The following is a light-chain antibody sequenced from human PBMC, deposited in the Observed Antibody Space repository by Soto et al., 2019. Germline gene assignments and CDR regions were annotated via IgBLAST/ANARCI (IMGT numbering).Light chain of an antibody. V-gene: IGKV3-20*01. Sequence: EIVLTQSPGTLSLSPGERATLSCRASSSVRNDSLAWYQQQPGQAPRLLVFGASSRVTGIPDRFSGSGSGTDFSLTISRLEPEDSAVYICHQYGYGVDTFGQGTNLHIK. CDR1: SSVRNDS. CDR2: GAS. J-gene: IGKJ2*01. CDR3: HQYGYGVDT.